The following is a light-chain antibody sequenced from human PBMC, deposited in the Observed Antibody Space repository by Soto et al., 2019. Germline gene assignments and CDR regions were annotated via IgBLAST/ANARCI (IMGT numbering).Light chain of an antibody. J-gene: IGKJ1*01. V-gene: IGKV1-5*01. Sequence: DVTMTLSPSSLSASVGDRVTIACRAGQSISSWLAWYQQRPGKAPKLLIYDASSRQSGVPSRLSGSGSETEFTLTISSLQPDDFATYYCQQYNSYPPAFGQGTKVDIK. CDR2: DAS. CDR1: QSISSW. CDR3: QQYNSYPPA.